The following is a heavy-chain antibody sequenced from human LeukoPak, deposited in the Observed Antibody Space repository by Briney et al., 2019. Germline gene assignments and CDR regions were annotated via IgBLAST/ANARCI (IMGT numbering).Heavy chain of an antibody. CDR2: INHSGST. D-gene: IGHD6-19*01. CDR3: ARRIPGYSSGWPPAFDI. V-gene: IGHV4-30-4*08. J-gene: IGHJ3*02. CDR1: GGSISSGDYY. Sequence: SQTLSLTCTVSGGSISSGDYYWSWIRQPPGKGLEWIGEINHSGSTNYNPSLKSRVTISVDTSKNQFSLKLSSVTAADTAVYYCARRIPGYSSGWPPAFDIWGQGTMVTVSS.